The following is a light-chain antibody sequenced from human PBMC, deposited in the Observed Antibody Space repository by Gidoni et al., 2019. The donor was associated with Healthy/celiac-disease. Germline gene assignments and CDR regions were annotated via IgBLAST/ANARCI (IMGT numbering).Light chain of an antibody. V-gene: IGLV1-44*01. CDR1: CSNIGSNT. CDR3: AAWDDSLNGVV. J-gene: IGLJ2*01. CDR2: SNN. Sequence: QSVLTQPPSVSGTPGHGVTISCSGSCSNIGSNTVNWYQQLPATAPKLLIYSNNQRPSGVPYRFSGSKSGTSAYLAISGLQSEDEADYYCAAWDDSLNGVVFGGGTKLTVL.